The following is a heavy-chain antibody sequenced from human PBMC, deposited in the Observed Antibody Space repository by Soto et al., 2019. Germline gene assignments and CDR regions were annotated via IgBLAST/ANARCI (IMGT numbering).Heavy chain of an antibody. D-gene: IGHD2-21*02. J-gene: IGHJ4*02. CDR3: AKGGDYDLDFDS. CDR1: GFNFRSTA. V-gene: IGHV3-23*01. Sequence: GGSLRLSCAASGFNFRSTAMSWVRQPPGKGLEWVSAISGAGDSPFYADSVKGRFTISRDNSKNMLYLYINSLRAEDTAMYYCAKGGDYDLDFDSWGQVTPVTVSS. CDR2: ISGAGDSP.